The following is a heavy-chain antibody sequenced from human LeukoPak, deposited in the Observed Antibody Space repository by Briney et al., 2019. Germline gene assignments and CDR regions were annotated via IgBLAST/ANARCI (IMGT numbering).Heavy chain of an antibody. CDR1: GFTFSSYW. V-gene: IGHV3-7*01. CDR2: IKQDGSEK. CDR3: ARDWSLAVAGTPYY. J-gene: IGHJ4*02. D-gene: IGHD6-19*01. Sequence: PGGSLRLSCAASGFTFSSYWMSWVRQAPGKGLEWVANIKQDGSEKYYVDSVKGRFTISRDNAKNSLYLQMNSLRAEDTAVYYCARDWSLAVAGTPYYWGQGTLVTVSS.